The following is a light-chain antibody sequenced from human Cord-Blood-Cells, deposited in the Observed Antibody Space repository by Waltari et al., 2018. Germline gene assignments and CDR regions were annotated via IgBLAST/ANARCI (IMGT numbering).Light chain of an antibody. CDR3: SSYTSSSTWV. V-gene: IGLV2-14*01. CDR2: DVS. CDR1: RRDVGGYNY. J-gene: IGLJ3*02. Sequence: QSALINPAPVSGSLEQSIPFPSTGTRRDVGGYNYASWYQQHPGKAPNLMIYDVSNRPSGVSNRFSGSKSGNTASLTISGLQAEDEADYYCSSYTSSSTWVFGGGTKLTVL.